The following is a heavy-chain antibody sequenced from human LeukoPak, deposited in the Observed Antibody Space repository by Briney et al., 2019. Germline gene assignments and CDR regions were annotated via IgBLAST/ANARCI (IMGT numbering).Heavy chain of an antibody. Sequence: SETLSLTCAVYGGSFSGYYWSWIRQPPGKGLEWIGSIYYSGSTYYNPSLKSRVTISVDTSKNQFSLKLSSVTAADTAVYYCARDRVQLDYWGQGTLVTVSS. CDR1: GGSFSGYY. D-gene: IGHD3-10*01. CDR2: IYYSGST. J-gene: IGHJ4*02. V-gene: IGHV4-34*01. CDR3: ARDRVQLDY.